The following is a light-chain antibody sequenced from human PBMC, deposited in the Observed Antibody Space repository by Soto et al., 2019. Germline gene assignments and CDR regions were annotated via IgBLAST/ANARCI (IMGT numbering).Light chain of an antibody. Sequence: QSVLTQPASVSGSPGQSITISCTGTSSDVGSYNLVSWYQQHPGKAPKLMIYEGSKRPSGVSNRFSGSKSGNTASLTISGLQAEDEADYYCCSYAGSSPWVFGGGTKLTV. CDR3: CSYAGSSPWV. CDR1: SSDVGSYNL. CDR2: EGS. V-gene: IGLV2-23*01. J-gene: IGLJ3*02.